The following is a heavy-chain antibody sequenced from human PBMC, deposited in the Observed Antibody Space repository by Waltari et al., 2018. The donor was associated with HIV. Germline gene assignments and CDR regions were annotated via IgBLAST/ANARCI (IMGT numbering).Heavy chain of an antibody. D-gene: IGHD6-13*01. CDR2: INHSGST. Sequence: QVQLQQWGAGLLKPSETLSLTCAVYGGSFSGYYWSWIRQPPGKGLEWIGEINHSGSTNYNPSLKSRVTISVDTSKNQFSLKLSSVTAADTAVYYCARGQQLVPAIYYYYGMDVWGQGTTVTVSS. CDR1: GGSFSGYY. V-gene: IGHV4-34*01. J-gene: IGHJ6*02. CDR3: ARGQQLVPAIYYYYGMDV.